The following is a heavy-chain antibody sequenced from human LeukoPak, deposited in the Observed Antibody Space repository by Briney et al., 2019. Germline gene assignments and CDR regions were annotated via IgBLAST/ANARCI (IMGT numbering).Heavy chain of an antibody. V-gene: IGHV3-74*01. Sequence: PGGSLRLSCAASGFTFSNYWMHWVRQAPGKGLVWVSRINSDGSNTNYADSVKGRFTISRDNAKNTLYLQMNSLRAEDTAVYYCARDWGQWLSSNFDYWGQGTLVTVSS. CDR1: GFTFSNYW. CDR3: ARDWGQWLSSNFDY. D-gene: IGHD6-19*01. CDR2: INSDGSNT. J-gene: IGHJ4*02.